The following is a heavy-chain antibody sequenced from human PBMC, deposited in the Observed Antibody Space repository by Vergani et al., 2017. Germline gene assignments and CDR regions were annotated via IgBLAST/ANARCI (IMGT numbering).Heavy chain of an antibody. Sequence: QVQLVQSGAEVKKPGSSVKVSCKASGGTFSSYAISWVRQAPGQGLEWMGGIIPIFGTANYAQKFQGRVTITADESTSTAYMELSSLRSEDTAVYYCARGGRITMVRGVIPYYYYGMDVWGQGTTVTVSS. J-gene: IGHJ6*02. CDR3: ARGGRITMVRGVIPYYYYGMDV. D-gene: IGHD3-10*01. V-gene: IGHV1-69*12. CDR2: IIPIFGTA. CDR1: GGTFSSYA.